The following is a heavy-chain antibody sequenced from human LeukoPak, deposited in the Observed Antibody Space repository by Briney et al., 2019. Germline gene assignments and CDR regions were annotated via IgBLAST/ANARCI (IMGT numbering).Heavy chain of an antibody. Sequence: KPSETLSLTCTVSGGSISSYYLSWIRQPPGKGLEWIGYIYYSGSTNYNPSLKSRVTISVDTSKKQFSLKLSSVTAADTAVYYCARADVLLWFGELFYWGQGTLVTVSS. CDR1: GGSISSYY. CDR3: ARADVLLWFGELFY. CDR2: IYYSGST. D-gene: IGHD3-10*01. V-gene: IGHV4-59*01. J-gene: IGHJ4*02.